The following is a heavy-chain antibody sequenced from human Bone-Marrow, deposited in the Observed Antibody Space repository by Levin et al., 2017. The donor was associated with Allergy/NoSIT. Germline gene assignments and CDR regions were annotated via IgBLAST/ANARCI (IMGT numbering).Heavy chain of an antibody. J-gene: IGHJ6*03. CDR3: SRAPSSNTSNKVSRCLEEWRGRFGAHYYHYMDV. D-gene: IGHD3-3*01. CDR2: IRSQFYGGTT. Sequence: GESLKISCTASGFTFGDYGLTWFRQAPGKGLEWVGFIRSQFYGGTTEYAASVKGRFTISRDDSKNIAYLQLNSLKTEDTAVYYCSRAPSSNTSNKVSRCLEEWRGRFGAHYYHYMDVWGKGTTVTVSS. CDR1: GFTFGDYG. V-gene: IGHV3-49*03.